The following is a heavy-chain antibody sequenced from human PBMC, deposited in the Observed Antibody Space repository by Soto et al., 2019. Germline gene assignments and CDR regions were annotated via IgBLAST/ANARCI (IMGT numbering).Heavy chain of an antibody. CDR2: ITSDGSPI. J-gene: IGHJ4*02. CDR3: AGGEMSTISFDY. Sequence: QVQLVESGGGLVKPGGSPRLSCAASGFTFSDYYMSWIRQAPGKGLEWVSYITSDGSPIYYADSVRGRFTISRDSAKNSVSLQMNSLRAEDTAMYYCAGGEMSTISFDYWGQGTLVTVSS. V-gene: IGHV3-11*01. CDR1: GFTFSDYY. D-gene: IGHD1-1*01.